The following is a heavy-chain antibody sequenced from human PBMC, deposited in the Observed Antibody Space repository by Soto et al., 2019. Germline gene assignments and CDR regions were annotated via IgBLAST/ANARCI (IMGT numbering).Heavy chain of an antibody. Sequence: EVQLLESGGGLVQPGGSLRLSCAASGFTFSDYAMSWVRQAPGKGLEWVSAIDGSSATTNYADSVKGRFTISRDNSKNTRFLHMSGLRAEDPAVYYCARDRRPSIYSGLAVWGQGTTVIVSS. V-gene: IGHV3-23*01. CDR3: ARDRRPSIYSGLAV. CDR2: IDGSSATT. CDR1: GFTFSDYA. D-gene: IGHD2-2*01. J-gene: IGHJ6*02.